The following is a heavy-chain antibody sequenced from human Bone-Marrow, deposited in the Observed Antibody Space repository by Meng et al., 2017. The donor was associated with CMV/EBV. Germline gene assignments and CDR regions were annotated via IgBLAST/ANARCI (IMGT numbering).Heavy chain of an antibody. CDR1: GGSFSSYA. J-gene: IGHJ4*02. CDR3: ARALGDIGLDY. Sequence: QVQLVQSVDEVQRPGSSVKVSCKASGGSFSSYAISWVRQAPGQGLEWMGGIIPIFGTANYAQKFQDRVTITADESTSTAYMELSSLRSEDTAVYYCARALGDIGLDYWGQGTLVTVSS. CDR2: IIPIFGTA. D-gene: IGHD5-12*01. V-gene: IGHV1-69*12.